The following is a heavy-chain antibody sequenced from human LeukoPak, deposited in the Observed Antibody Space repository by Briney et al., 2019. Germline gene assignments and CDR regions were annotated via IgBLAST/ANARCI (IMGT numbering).Heavy chain of an antibody. Sequence: ASVKVSCKASGYTFTGYYMHWVRQAPGRGLEWMGWINPNSGGTSYAQKFQGWVTMTRDTSISTAYMELSRLRSDDTAVYYCARDRGYCSGGSCMHGMDVWGKGTTVTVSS. D-gene: IGHD2-15*01. CDR1: GYTFTGYY. CDR2: INPNSGGT. J-gene: IGHJ6*04. V-gene: IGHV1-2*04. CDR3: ARDRGYCSGGSCMHGMDV.